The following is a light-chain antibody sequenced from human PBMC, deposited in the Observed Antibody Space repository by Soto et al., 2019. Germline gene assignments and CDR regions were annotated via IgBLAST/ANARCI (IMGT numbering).Light chain of an antibody. V-gene: IGKV4-1*01. Sequence: DIVMTQSPDSLAVSLGERATINCKSSQSVLYSSNNKNDLAWYQQRPGQPPMLLIYWSSTRQSGVPDRFSRRGCGSDVAGTITRLQAEDVAVYYRRQNASTPSTFGPGTKLKIK. CDR3: RQNASTPST. CDR2: WSS. CDR1: QSVLYSSNNKND. J-gene: IGKJ2*01.